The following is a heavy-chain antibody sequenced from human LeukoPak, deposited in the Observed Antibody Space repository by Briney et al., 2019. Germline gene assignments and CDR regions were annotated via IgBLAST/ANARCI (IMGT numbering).Heavy chain of an antibody. CDR2: IAASGST. D-gene: IGHD3-9*01. J-gene: IGHJ4*02. CDR3: AQDTGWLPVY. V-gene: IGHV3-23*01. CDR1: GFTFSSSA. Sequence: GGSLRLSCAASGFTFSSSAMTWVRQAPGKGLEWVSAIAASGSTFYTESVKGRFTISRDNSKNTLYLQMNSLRAEDTAIYYCAQDTGWLPVYWGQGNLVTVSS.